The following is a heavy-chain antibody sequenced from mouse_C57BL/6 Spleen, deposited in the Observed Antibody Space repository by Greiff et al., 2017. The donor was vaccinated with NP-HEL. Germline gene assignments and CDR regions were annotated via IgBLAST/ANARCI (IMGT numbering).Heavy chain of an antibody. J-gene: IGHJ4*01. V-gene: IGHV1-72*01. Sequence: VQLQQSGAELVKPGASVKLSCKASGYTFTSYWMHWVKQRPGRGLEWIGRIDPNSGGTKYNEKFKSKATLTVDKPSSTAYMQLSSLTSEDSAVYYCAMGYYGSSYDAMDYWGQGTSVTVSS. CDR3: AMGYYGSSYDAMDY. D-gene: IGHD1-1*01. CDR2: IDPNSGGT. CDR1: GYTFTSYW.